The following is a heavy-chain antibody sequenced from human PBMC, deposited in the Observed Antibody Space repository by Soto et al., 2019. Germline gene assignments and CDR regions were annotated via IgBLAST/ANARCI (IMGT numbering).Heavy chain of an antibody. Sequence: QVQLVQSGAEVKKPGSSVKVSCKASGGTFSSYAISWVRQAPGQGLEWMGGIIPIFGTANYAQKFQGRVTITADESTSTAYMELSSLRSEDTAVYYCASGGPHDDFWSGYPIGYYYYGMDVWGQGTTVTVSS. CDR3: ASGGPHDDFWSGYPIGYYYYGMDV. J-gene: IGHJ6*02. CDR2: IIPIFGTA. D-gene: IGHD3-3*01. V-gene: IGHV1-69*01. CDR1: GGTFSSYA.